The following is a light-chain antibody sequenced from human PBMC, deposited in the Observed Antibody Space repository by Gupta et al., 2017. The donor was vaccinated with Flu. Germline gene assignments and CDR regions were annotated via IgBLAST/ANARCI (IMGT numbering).Light chain of an antibody. V-gene: IGKV1-39*01. Sequence: SSLSASVGDRVTITCRASQSIVTYLNWYQQKPGKAPELLIYAASTLQSGVPSRFSGSGSGTDFSLTITSLQPEDFATYYCQQSYNTPLYTFGQGTKVEIK. J-gene: IGKJ2*01. CDR1: QSIVTY. CDR3: QQSYNTPLYT. CDR2: AAS.